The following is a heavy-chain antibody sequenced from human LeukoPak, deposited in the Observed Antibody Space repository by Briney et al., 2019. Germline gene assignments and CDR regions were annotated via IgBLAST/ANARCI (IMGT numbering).Heavy chain of an antibody. CDR3: ARGLTAADYYYYGRDV. CDR1: GGTFSSYA. D-gene: IGHD2-2*01. Sequence: SVKVSCKASGGTFSSYAISWVRQAPGQGLEWMGGIIPIFGTANYAQKFQGRVTITADESTSTAYMELSSLRSEDTAVYYCARGLTAADYYYYGRDVWGQGTTVTVSS. V-gene: IGHV1-69*13. J-gene: IGHJ6*02. CDR2: IIPIFGTA.